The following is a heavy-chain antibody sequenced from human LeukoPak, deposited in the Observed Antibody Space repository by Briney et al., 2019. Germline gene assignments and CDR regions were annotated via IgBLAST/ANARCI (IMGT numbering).Heavy chain of an antibody. CDR3: AKAQGWDYDYFDY. Sequence: GGSLRLSCAASGFTFSSYGMHWVRQAPGKGLEWVAVISYDGSNKYYADSVKGRFTISRDNSKNTLYLQMNSLRAEDTAVYYCAKAQGWDYDYFDYWGQGTLVTVSS. D-gene: IGHD4-17*01. CDR1: GFTFSSYG. CDR2: ISYDGSNK. V-gene: IGHV3-30*18. J-gene: IGHJ4*02.